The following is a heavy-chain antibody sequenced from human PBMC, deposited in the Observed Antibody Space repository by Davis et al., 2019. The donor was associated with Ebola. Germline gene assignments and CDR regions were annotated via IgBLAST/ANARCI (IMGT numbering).Heavy chain of an antibody. CDR2: ISSSSSYI. J-gene: IGHJ4*02. Sequence: GESLKISCAASGFTFSSYSMNWVHQAPGKGLEWVSSISSSSSYIYYADSVKGRFTISRDNAKNSLYLQMNSLRAEDTAVYYCARGEDIVVVVAAGLIDYWGQGTLVTVSS. CDR3: ARGEDIVVVVAAGLIDY. CDR1: GFTFSSYS. D-gene: IGHD2-15*01. V-gene: IGHV3-21*01.